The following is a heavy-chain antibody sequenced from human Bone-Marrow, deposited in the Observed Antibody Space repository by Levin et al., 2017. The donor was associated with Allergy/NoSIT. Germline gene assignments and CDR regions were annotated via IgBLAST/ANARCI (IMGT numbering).Heavy chain of an antibody. Sequence: SQTLSLTCTVSGGSISSYYWSWIRQPPGKGLEWIGYIYYSGSTNYNPSLKSRVTISVDTSKNQFSLKLSSVTAADTAVYYCARTGLTRGYPNWFDPWGQGTLVTVSS. J-gene: IGHJ5*02. CDR2: IYYSGST. V-gene: IGHV4-59*01. CDR1: GGSISSYY. D-gene: IGHD5-12*01. CDR3: ARTGLTRGYPNWFDP.